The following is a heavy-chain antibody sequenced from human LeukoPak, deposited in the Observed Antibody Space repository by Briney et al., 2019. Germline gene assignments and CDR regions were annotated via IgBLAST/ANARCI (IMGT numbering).Heavy chain of an antibody. Sequence: GGSLRLSCAASGFTFSDYSMNWVRQAPGKGLEWVSSISSDSNHIYYGNSVRGRFTISRDNAKNSLYLQMNSLRAEDTAVYYCARDSYGDYVRAFDIWGQGTMVTVSS. D-gene: IGHD4-17*01. CDR3: ARDSYGDYVRAFDI. J-gene: IGHJ3*02. CDR2: ISSDSNHI. CDR1: GFTFSDYS. V-gene: IGHV3-21*01.